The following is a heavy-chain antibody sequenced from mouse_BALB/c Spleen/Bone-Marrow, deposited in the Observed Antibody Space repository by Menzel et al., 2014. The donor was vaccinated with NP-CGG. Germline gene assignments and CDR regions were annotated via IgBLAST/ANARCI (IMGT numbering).Heavy chain of an antibody. V-gene: IGHV2-6-1*01. J-gene: IGHJ2*01. CDR3: ARHGGGYFDY. Sequence: VQLQQSGPALVAPSQSLSITCTISGFPLTSYGVHWVRQPPGKGLEWLVVIWNDGSTTYNSALKSRLSITKDNSKSQVFLKMNSLQTDDTAVYYCARHGGGYFDYWGQGTTLTVSS. CDR1: GFPLTSYG. CDR2: IWNDGST.